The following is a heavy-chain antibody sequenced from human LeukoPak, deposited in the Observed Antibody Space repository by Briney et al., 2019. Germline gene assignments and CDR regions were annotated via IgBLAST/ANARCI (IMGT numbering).Heavy chain of an antibody. J-gene: IGHJ6*03. D-gene: IGHD2-15*01. V-gene: IGHV3-30*03. Sequence: PGGSLRLSCAASGFTFSSYGMHWVRQAPGKGLEWVAVISQTGSIETYADSVKGRFTISRDNSKNTVYLQMNSLKSEDTAVYYCARDRAVALPTYYYYMDVWGKGTTVTVSS. CDR2: ISQTGSIE. CDR3: ARDRAVALPTYYYYMDV. CDR1: GFTFSSYG.